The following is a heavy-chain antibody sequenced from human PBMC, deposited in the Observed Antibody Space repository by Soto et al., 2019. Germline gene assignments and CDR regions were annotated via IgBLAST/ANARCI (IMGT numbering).Heavy chain of an antibody. Sequence: GASVQVSCKASGYTFTSYYMHWVRQAPGQGLEWMGIINPSVCSTSYAQKFQGRVTMTRDTSTSTVYMELSSLRSEDTAVYYCARDRHSNSYYFDYWGQGTLVTVSS. V-gene: IGHV1-46*03. CDR2: INPSVCST. CDR1: GYTFTSYY. D-gene: IGHD4-4*01. J-gene: IGHJ4*02. CDR3: ARDRHSNSYYFDY.